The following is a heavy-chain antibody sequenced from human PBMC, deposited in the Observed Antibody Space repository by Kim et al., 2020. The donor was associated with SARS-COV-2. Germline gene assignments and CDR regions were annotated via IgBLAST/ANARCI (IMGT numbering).Heavy chain of an antibody. CDR3: ARRWSYPINVDY. V-gene: IGHV4-34*01. D-gene: IGHD2-15*01. J-gene: IGHJ4*02. Sequence: NYNPSLKSRVTISVDTSKNQFSLKLSSVTAADTAVYYCARRWSYPINVDYWGQGTLVTVSS.